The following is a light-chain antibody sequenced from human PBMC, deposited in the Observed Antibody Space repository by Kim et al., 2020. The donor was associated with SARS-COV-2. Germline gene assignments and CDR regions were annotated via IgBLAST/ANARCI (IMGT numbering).Light chain of an antibody. CDR1: SSDVGGYNY. CDR3: CSYAGSYTFV. V-gene: IGLV2-11*01. J-gene: IGLJ1*01. CDR2: DVS. Sequence: GQSVTIACTGTSSDVGGYNYVSWYQQHTGKAPKLMIYDVSKRPSGVPDRFSGAKSGNTDSLTISGLQAEDEADYYCCSYAGSYTFVFGTGTKVTVL.